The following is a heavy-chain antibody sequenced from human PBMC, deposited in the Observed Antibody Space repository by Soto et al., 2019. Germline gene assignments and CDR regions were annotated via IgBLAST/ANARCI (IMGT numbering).Heavy chain of an antibody. J-gene: IGHJ6*02. CDR3: ASDRSSGWDQGYGMDV. D-gene: IGHD6-19*01. Sequence: ETLSLTCTDSGGSMSNYYWSWIRQPPGKGLEWIGYIYYSGSTSYNPSLRGRVTISVDTSKNQFSRKMRSVTAADTAAYYCASDRSSGWDQGYGMDVWGQGTTVTVSS. CDR1: GGSMSNYY. V-gene: IGHV4-59*01. CDR2: IYYSGST.